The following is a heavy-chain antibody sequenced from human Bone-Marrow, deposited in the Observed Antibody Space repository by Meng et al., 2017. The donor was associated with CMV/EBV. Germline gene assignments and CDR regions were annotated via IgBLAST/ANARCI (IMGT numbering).Heavy chain of an antibody. CDR1: GFTFSSYA. Sequence: GGSLRLSCAASGFTFSSYAMHWVRQAPGKGLEWVAVISYDGSNKYYADSVKGRFTISRDNSSNTLYLQMNSLRAEDTAVYYCARDQGVEFGSSWYYYYYGMDVWGQGTTVTVSS. V-gene: IGHV3-30-3*01. CDR2: ISYDGSNK. D-gene: IGHD6-13*01. CDR3: ARDQGVEFGSSWYYYYYGMDV. J-gene: IGHJ6*02.